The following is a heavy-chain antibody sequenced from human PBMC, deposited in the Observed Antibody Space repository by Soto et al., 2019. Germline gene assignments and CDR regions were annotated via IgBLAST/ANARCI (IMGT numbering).Heavy chain of an antibody. V-gene: IGHV5-51*01. CDR2: IYPGDSDT. Sequence: GESLKISCKGSGYSFTNYWIGWVRQMPGKGLEWMGIIYPGDSDTRYSPSFQGRVTISTDKSISTAYLQWSSLKASDTAIYYCARPAVTGSSEYFQHWGQGTLVTVSS. CDR3: ARPAVTGSSEYFQH. D-gene: IGHD6-19*01. J-gene: IGHJ1*01. CDR1: GYSFTNYW.